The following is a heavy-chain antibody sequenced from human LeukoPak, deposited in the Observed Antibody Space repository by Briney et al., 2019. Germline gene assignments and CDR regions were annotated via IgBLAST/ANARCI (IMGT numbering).Heavy chain of an antibody. CDR1: GGSISSSSCY. J-gene: IGHJ4*02. CDR2: IYFIGST. CDR3: ARHSAALRGGITMVRGVTFDY. D-gene: IGHD3-10*01. Sequence: PSGTLSLTCTVSGGSISSSSCYWGWIRQPPGKWREWIGSIYFIGSTYYNPSFKSRVTIYVDTSKNQFSLKLSSVTAADTAVYYCARHSAALRGGITMVRGVTFDYWGQGTLVTVSS. V-gene: IGHV4-39*01.